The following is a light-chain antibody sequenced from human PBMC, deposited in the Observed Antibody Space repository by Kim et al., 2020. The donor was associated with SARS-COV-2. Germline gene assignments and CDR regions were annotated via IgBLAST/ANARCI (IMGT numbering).Light chain of an antibody. CDR1: QSIGTR. V-gene: IGKV3-11*01. CDR3: QRRADWLT. Sequence: DIVLTQSPATLSLSPGERATLSCRTSQSIGTRLAWYQQKPGQTPRLLINDTSNRATGIPARFSGSGSGTDFTLTIASLEPEDFAVYYCQRRADWLTFGAGTKVDSK. J-gene: IGKJ4*01. CDR2: DTS.